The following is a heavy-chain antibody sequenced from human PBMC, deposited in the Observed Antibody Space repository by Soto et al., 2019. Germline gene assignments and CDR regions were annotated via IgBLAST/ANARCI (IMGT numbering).Heavy chain of an antibody. CDR2: ISSSSSTI. Sequence: GGSLRLSCAASGFTFSSYSMNWVRQAPGKGLEWVSYISSSSSTIYYADSVKGRFTISRDNAKNSLYLQMNSLRAEDTAVYYCARVTIKNYYYMDVWGKGTTFTVSS. D-gene: IGHD4-17*01. CDR1: GFTFSSYS. CDR3: ARVTIKNYYYMDV. J-gene: IGHJ6*03. V-gene: IGHV3-48*01.